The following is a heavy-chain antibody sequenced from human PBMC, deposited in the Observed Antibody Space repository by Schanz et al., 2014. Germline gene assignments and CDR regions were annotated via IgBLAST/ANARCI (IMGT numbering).Heavy chain of an antibody. D-gene: IGHD6-13*01. Sequence: EVQLVESGGGLIQPGGSLTLSCAASRFTVTNAWMSWVRQAPGKGLEWVSSFNDGGVNKYYADSVRGRFTMSRDNSKNTLYLQMNSLRAGDAAVYYCARGLIAAAGGAFDYWGQGTLVTVSS. CDR2: FNDGGVNK. CDR1: RFTVTNAW. J-gene: IGHJ4*02. V-gene: IGHV3-23*04. CDR3: ARGLIAAAGGAFDY.